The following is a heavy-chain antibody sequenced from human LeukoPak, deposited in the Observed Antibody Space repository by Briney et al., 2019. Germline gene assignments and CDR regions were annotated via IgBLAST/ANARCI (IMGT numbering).Heavy chain of an antibody. CDR3: ARDISSSTRAFDI. CDR2: ITSSGSPT. J-gene: IGHJ3*02. D-gene: IGHD2-15*01. Sequence: GGSLRLSCAASGFTLSTYEMTWVRQAPGKGLEWISFITSSGSPTLYADSVKGRFTIFRDTAKNSLFLQMNNLRGEDTAVYYCARDISSSTRAFDIWGQGTMVTVS. V-gene: IGHV3-48*03. CDR1: GFTLSTYE.